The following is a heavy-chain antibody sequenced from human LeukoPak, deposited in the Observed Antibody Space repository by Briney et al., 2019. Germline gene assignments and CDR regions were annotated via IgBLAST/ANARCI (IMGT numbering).Heavy chain of an antibody. V-gene: IGHV3-30*02. J-gene: IGHJ4*02. CDR1: GFTFSTYA. Sequence: PGGSLRLSCAASGFTFSTYAMHWVRQAPGKGLEWVAFIRYDGNNKDYADSVKGPFTISRDNSKNTLYLQMSSLRPEDTAVYYCAKDRNVWGTNPLYFDYWGQGTLVTVSS. D-gene: IGHD3-16*01. CDR3: AKDRNVWGTNPLYFDY. CDR2: IRYDGNNK.